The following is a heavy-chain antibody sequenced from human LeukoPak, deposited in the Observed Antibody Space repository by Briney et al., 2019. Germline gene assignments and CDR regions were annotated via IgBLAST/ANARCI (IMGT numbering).Heavy chain of an antibody. CDR2: INHSGST. D-gene: IGHD3-22*01. CDR1: GGSFSGYY. CDR3: ARGPPYYYDSSGYYRFDY. Sequence: SETLSLTCAVYGGSFSGYYWSWIRQPPGKGLEWIGEINHSGSTNYSPSLKTRVTISVDTSRNHFSLELSSVTAADTAVYYCARGPPYYYDSSGYYRFDYWGQRTLVTVSS. J-gene: IGHJ4*02. V-gene: IGHV4-34*01.